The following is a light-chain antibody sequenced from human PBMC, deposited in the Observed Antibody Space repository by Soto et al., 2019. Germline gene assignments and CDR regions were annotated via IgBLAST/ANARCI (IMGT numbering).Light chain of an antibody. CDR1: QSVSSSY. J-gene: IGKJ1*01. CDR2: GAS. CDR3: QQYGSSPWT. V-gene: IGKV3-20*01. Sequence: EIMLTQSPGTLSLSQGERATLSCRASQSVSSSYLAWYQQKPGQAPRLLIYGASSRATGIPDRFSGSGSGTDFTLTISRLEPEDFAVYYCQQYGSSPWTFGQGTNVDIK.